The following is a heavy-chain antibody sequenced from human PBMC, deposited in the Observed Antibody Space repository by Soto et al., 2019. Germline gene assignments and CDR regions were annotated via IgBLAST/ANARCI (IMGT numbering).Heavy chain of an antibody. CDR1: GYTFTSYA. CDR3: ARVVTTWFDP. D-gene: IGHD4-17*01. J-gene: IGHJ5*02. CDR2: INAGNGNT. V-gene: IGHV1-3*01. Sequence: QVQLVQSGAEVKKPGASVKVSCKASGYTFTSYAMHWVRQAPGQRLEGMGWINAGNGNTKYSQKFQGRVTITRDTAASTDYMELSSLRAEDTAVYYCARVVTTWFDPWGQGTLVTVSS.